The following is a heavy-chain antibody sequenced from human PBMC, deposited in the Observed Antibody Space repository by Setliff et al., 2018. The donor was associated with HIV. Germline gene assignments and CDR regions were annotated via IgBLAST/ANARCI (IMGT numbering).Heavy chain of an antibody. CDR1: GYTFTDYY. CDR3: ALASIVSTARWNH. J-gene: IGHJ4*02. CDR2: INPNSGAT. D-gene: IGHD1-26*01. V-gene: IGHV1-2*02. Sequence: GASVKVSCKASGYTFTDYYIQWVRRAPGQGLEWMGWINPNSGATNYAQSFQGRVTMTRDTSISTAYMDLSSLTSDDTAVYYCALASIVSTARWNHWGRGTTVTVSS.